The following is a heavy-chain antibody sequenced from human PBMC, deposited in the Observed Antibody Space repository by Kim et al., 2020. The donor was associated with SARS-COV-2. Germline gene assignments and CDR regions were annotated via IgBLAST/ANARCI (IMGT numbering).Heavy chain of an antibody. CDR2: INPNSGGT. V-gene: IGHV1-2*02. Sequence: ASVKVSCKASGYTFTGYYMHWVRQAPGQGLEWMGWINPNSGGTNYAQKFQGRVTMTRDTSISTAYMELSRLRSDDTAVYYCARVGYKYYYDSSGYYYFDYWGQGTLVTVSS. CDR1: GYTFTGYY. J-gene: IGHJ4*02. D-gene: IGHD3-22*01. CDR3: ARVGYKYYYDSSGYYYFDY.